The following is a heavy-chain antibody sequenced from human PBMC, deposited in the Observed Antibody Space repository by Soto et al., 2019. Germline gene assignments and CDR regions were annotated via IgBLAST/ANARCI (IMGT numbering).Heavy chain of an antibody. J-gene: IGHJ3*02. CDR2: INHSGSP. CDR3: ATFPPEGRTATSRGDDAFDI. Sequence: QLHLEQRGAGLLKPSETLSLTCDVYGGSFSGYYWSWIRQAPGKGLEWIVDINHSGSPNYNPSLQSRGSVAVDTSKTHFSLKVSSVTAADTAVYYCATFPPEGRTATSRGDDAFDIWGQGTLVTVSS. V-gene: IGHV4-34*02. D-gene: IGHD3-10*01. CDR1: GGSFSGYY.